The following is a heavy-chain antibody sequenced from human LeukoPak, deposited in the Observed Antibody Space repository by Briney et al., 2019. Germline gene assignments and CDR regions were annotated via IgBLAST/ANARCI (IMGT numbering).Heavy chain of an antibody. V-gene: IGHV4-31*03. CDR2: IYYSGST. CDR3: ARGGRIPPYYYYGMDV. J-gene: IGHJ6*02. CDR1: GGSLSSGGYY. Sequence: SQTLSLTCTVSGGSLSSGGYYWSWIRQHPGKGLEWIGYIYYSGSTYYNPFLKSRVTISVDTSKNQSSLKQSSVTAADTAVYYCARGGRIPPYYYYGMDVWGQGTTVTVSS. D-gene: IGHD2/OR15-2a*01.